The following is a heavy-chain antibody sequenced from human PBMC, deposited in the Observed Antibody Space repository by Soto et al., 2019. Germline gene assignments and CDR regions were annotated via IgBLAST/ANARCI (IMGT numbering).Heavy chain of an antibody. CDR2: IIPIFGTA. Sequence: SVKVSCKASGGTFSSYAISWVRQAPGQGLEWMGGIIPIFGTANYAQKFQGRVTITADESTSTAYMELSSLRSEDTAVYYCASIVATIVGDYYYYGMDVWGQGTTVTVS. CDR3: ASIVATIVGDYYYYGMDV. D-gene: IGHD5-12*01. CDR1: GGTFSSYA. J-gene: IGHJ6*02. V-gene: IGHV1-69*13.